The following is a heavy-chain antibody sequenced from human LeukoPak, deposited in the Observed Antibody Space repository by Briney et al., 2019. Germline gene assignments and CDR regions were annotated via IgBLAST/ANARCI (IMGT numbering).Heavy chain of an antibody. CDR1: GGSISGSSYY. J-gene: IGHJ6*03. CDR2: IYYSGST. V-gene: IGHV4-39*01. D-gene: IGHD3-3*01. CDR3: ATHYDFWSGYYVYYYYYYYMDV. Sequence: SETLSLTCTVSGGSISGSSYYWGWIRQPPGKGLEWIGSIYYSGSTYYNPSLKSRVTISVDTSKNQFSLKLSSVTAADTAVYYCATHYDFWSGYYVYYYYYYYMDVWGKGTTVTVSS.